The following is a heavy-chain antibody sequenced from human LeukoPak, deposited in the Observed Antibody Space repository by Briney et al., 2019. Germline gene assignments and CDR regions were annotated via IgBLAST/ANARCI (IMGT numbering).Heavy chain of an antibody. J-gene: IGHJ2*01. CDR1: GDSISGFY. CDR2: IYYSGST. D-gene: IGHD2-15*01. CDR3: ARDRGYCSGGSCYIWYFDL. Sequence: SETLSLTCTVSGDSISGFYWSWIRQPPGKGLEWIGYIYYSGSTNYNPSLKSRVTISVDTSKNQFSLKLSSVTAADTAVYYCARDRGYCSGGSCYIWYFDLWGRGTLVTVSS. V-gene: IGHV4-59*01.